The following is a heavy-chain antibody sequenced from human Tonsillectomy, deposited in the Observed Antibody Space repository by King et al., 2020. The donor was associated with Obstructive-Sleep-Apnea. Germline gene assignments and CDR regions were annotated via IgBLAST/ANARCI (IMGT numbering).Heavy chain of an antibody. J-gene: IGHJ4*01. CDR2: IIGAGGTT. CDR3: AKGGSGSFEYYFDY. Sequence: VQLVESGGGLVRPGGSLRLSCAASGFTFRSYAMSWVRQAPGKGLEWVSDIIGAGGTTYYADSVKGRFTISRDNSKNTLHLQMNSLRVEDTAVYYCAKGGSGSFEYYFDYWGQGTLVTVSS. V-gene: IGHV3-23*04. CDR1: GFTFRSYA. D-gene: IGHD1-26*01.